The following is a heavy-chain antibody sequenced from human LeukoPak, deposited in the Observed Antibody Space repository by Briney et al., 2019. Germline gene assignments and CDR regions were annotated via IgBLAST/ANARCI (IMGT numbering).Heavy chain of an antibody. CDR2: IYTSGST. Sequence: SETLSLTCTVSGGSISSGNYYWSWIRQPAGKGLEWIGRIYTSGSTNYNPSLKSRVTISVDTSKNQFSLKLSSVTAADTAVYYCARDPYNYYDSSGYYYSAFDIWGQGTMVTVSS. V-gene: IGHV4-61*02. J-gene: IGHJ3*02. CDR1: GGSISSGNYY. D-gene: IGHD3-22*01. CDR3: ARDPYNYYDSSGYYYSAFDI.